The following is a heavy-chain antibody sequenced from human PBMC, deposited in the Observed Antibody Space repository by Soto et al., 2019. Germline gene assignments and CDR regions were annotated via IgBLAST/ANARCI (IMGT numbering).Heavy chain of an antibody. CDR3: AKGPVVYAPFKPRTGGCFDY. V-gene: IGHV3-23*01. D-gene: IGHD2-8*02. CDR2: ISGSGGST. J-gene: IGHJ4*02. CDR1: GITFSSYA. Sequence: PGGSLRLSRAASGITFSSYAMSWVRQAPGQGLDWVSAISGSGGSTYYADSVKGRFTISRDSSKNPLYLQMNSLRAEDTAVYYCAKGPVVYAPFKPRTGGCFDYWGQGTLVTVSS.